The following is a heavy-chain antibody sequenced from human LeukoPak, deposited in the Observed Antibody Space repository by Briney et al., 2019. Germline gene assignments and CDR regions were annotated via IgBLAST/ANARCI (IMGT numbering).Heavy chain of an antibody. CDR3: ARGSSGWLHTDDY. V-gene: IGHV3-30*02. D-gene: IGHD6-19*01. J-gene: IGHJ4*02. CDR2: IRYDGSNK. Sequence: GGSLRLSCAASGFTFSSYGMHWVRQAPGKGLEWVAFIRYDGSNKYYADSVKGRFTISRDNSKNTLYLQMNSLRAEDTAVYYCARGSSGWLHTDDYWGQGTLVTVSS. CDR1: GFTFSSYG.